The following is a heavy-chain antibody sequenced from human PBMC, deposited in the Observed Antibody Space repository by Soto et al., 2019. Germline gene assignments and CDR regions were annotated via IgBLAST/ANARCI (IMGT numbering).Heavy chain of an antibody. V-gene: IGHV3-30*03. CDR1: GFTFNTYA. CDR2: LSYDGSNK. CDR3: ARVVPAAMYYYYGMDV. J-gene: IGHJ6*02. D-gene: IGHD2-2*01. Sequence: PGGSLRLSCAASGFTFNTYAMHWVRQAPGKGLEWVAVLSYDGSNKYYADSVKGRFTISRDNSKNTLYLQMNSLRAEDTAVYYCARVVPAAMYYYYGMDVWGQGTTVTVSS.